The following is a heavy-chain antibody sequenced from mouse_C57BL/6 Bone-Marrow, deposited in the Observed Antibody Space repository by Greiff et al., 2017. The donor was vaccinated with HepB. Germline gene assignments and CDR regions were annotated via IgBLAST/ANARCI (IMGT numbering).Heavy chain of an antibody. CDR2: IDPENGDT. V-gene: IGHV14-4*01. J-gene: IGHJ1*03. D-gene: IGHD1-1*01. Sequence: VQLQQSGAELVRPGASVKLSCTASGFIIKDDYMHWVKQRPEQGLEWIGWIDPENGDTEYASKFQGKATITADTSSNTAYLQLSSLTSEDTVVYYCTIITTVPWYFDVWGTGTTVTVSS. CDR1: GFIIKDDY. CDR3: TIITTVPWYFDV.